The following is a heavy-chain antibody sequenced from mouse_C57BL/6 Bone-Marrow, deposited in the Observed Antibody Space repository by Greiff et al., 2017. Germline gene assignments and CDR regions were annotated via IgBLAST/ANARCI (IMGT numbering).Heavy chain of an antibody. CDR2: IYPRSGNT. J-gene: IGHJ3*01. Sequence: QVQLQQSGAELARPGASVKLSCKASGYTFTSSGISWVKQSTGQGLEWIGEIYPRSGNTYYNEKFKGKATLTADKSSSTAYMELRSLTSEDSAVYFCARQGWLLRTGFAYWGQGTLVTVSA. D-gene: IGHD2-3*01. CDR3: ARQGWLLRTGFAY. V-gene: IGHV1-81*01. CDR1: GYTFTSSG.